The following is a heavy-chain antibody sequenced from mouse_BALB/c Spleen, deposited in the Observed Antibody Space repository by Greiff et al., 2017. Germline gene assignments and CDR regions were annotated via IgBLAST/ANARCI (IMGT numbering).Heavy chain of an antibody. CDR2: ISSGSSTI. Sequence: DVKLVESGGGLVQPGGSRKLSCAASGFTFSSFGMHWVRQAPEKGLEWVAYISSGSSTIYYADTVKGRFTISRDNPKNTLFLQMTSLRSEDTAMYYCARDAYRGAMDYWGQGTSVTVSS. V-gene: IGHV5-17*02. J-gene: IGHJ4*01. CDR3: ARDAYRGAMDY. D-gene: IGHD2-10*01. CDR1: GFTFSSFG.